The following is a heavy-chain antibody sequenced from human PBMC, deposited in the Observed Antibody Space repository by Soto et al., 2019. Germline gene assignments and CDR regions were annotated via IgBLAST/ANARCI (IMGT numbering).Heavy chain of an antibody. CDR1: GESINNGAYY. Sequence: QVQLQESGPGLVRPSQTLSLSCSVSGESINNGAYYWNWIRQHPDKRLERIGYIYFSGSTFYAPSLRSGVTISADTSKNHFSLKLNSVTVADTAIYYCARDRPISDSASPSFDPCGPGIQVTVSS. CDR2: IYFSGST. D-gene: IGHD3-10*01. CDR3: ARDRPISDSASPSFDP. V-gene: IGHV4-31*03. J-gene: IGHJ5*02.